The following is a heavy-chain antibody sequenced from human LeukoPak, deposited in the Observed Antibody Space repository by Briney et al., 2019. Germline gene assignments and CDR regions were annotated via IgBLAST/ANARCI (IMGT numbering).Heavy chain of an antibody. CDR2: VKQDGSEK. J-gene: IGHJ4*02. V-gene: IGHV3-7*01. Sequence: GGSLRLSCAASGFSFSTYWMSWARQAPGKGLEWVANVKQDGSEKYYVDSVKGRFTISRDNAKNSLFLQMNSLRAEDTAVYYCARDRLPDRWLGLACWGQGTLVTVSS. D-gene: IGHD5-12*01. CDR3: ARDRLPDRWLGLAC. CDR1: GFSFSTYW.